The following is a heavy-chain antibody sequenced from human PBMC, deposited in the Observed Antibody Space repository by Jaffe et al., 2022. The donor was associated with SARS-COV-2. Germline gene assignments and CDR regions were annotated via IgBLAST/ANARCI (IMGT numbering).Heavy chain of an antibody. CDR1: GYSISDGYF. D-gene: IGHD2-2*01. CDR3: ARIARYCSGINCFRIDF. J-gene: IGHJ4*02. Sequence: QVQLQESGPGLVKPSETLSLTCNVSGYSISDGYFWGWIRQPPGKGLEWLGHIYESGTTYFNPSLRSRLTLSVDTSKNQLSLKLSYVTAADTAVHYCARIARYCSGINCFRIDFWGQGTLVTVSS. V-gene: IGHV4-38-2*02. CDR2: IYESGTT.